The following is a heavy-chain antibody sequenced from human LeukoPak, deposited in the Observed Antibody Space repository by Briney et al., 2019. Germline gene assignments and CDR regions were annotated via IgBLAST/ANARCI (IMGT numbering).Heavy chain of an antibody. CDR2: IIPIFGTA. Sequence: GASVKVSCKASGGTFSSYAISWVRQAPGQGLEWMGGIIPIFGTANYAQKFQGRVTITADRSTSTAYMELSSLRSEDTAVYYCARSSSGTVTNDYWGQGTLVTVSS. CDR1: GGTFSSYA. V-gene: IGHV1-69*06. D-gene: IGHD4-17*01. J-gene: IGHJ4*02. CDR3: ARSSSGTVTNDY.